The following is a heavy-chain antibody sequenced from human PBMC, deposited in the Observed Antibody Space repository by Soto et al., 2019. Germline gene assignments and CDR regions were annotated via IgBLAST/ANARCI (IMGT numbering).Heavy chain of an antibody. CDR1: GFTFSTYA. V-gene: IGHV3-23*01. CDR2: ISGSGGST. Sequence: GGSLGLSCAASGFTFSTYAMSWVRQAPGKGLEWVSVISGSGGSTYYADSVKGRFTISRDNSKNTLYLQMNSLRAEDTAVYYCAKSVVPATMPGVDYGMDVWGQGTTVTVSS. J-gene: IGHJ6*02. D-gene: IGHD2-2*01. CDR3: AKSVVPATMPGVDYGMDV.